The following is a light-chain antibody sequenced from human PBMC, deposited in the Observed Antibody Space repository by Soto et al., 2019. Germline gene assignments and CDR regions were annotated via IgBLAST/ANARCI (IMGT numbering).Light chain of an antibody. CDR1: QSVSSY. Sequence: EIVLTQSPATLSLSPGERATLSCRASQSVSSYLAWYQQKPGQAPRLLIYDAPNMATGIPASFSGSGSGTDFTLAIGNREPEAIAVYYCQQRSNWPPWTFGQGTKVEIK. J-gene: IGKJ1*01. CDR3: QQRSNWPPWT. V-gene: IGKV3-11*01. CDR2: DAP.